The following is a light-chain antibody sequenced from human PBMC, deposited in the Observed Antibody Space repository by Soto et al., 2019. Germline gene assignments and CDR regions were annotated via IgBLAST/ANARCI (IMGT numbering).Light chain of an antibody. CDR3: SSYAGSSNFYV. CDR1: SSDVGGYNF. J-gene: IGLJ1*01. CDR2: EVS. V-gene: IGLV2-8*01. Sequence: QSALTQPPSASGSPGQSVTISCTGTSSDVGGYNFVSWYQQHPGRAPKLMIYEVSKRPSGVPDRFSGSKSGNTASLTVSGRQAEDEADYYSSSYAGSSNFYVFGTGTKLTVL.